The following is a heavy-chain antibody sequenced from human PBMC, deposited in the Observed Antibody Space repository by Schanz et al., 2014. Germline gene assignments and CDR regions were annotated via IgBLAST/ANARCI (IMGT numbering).Heavy chain of an antibody. CDR1: GYTFAGHA. D-gene: IGHD2-8*01. V-gene: IGHV1-3*04. Sequence: QVQLVQSGAEVKKPGASVKVSCQASGYTFAGHAVHWVRQAPGQGPEWVGWIHTGSGNAKYSQKFAGRVASTRDTSTSIVRMELSRLRSEDTAVFFCASGEARVTSSGVDGVPMNVWGKGTTVIVSS. CDR3: ASGEARVTSSGVDGVPMNV. J-gene: IGHJ6*03. CDR2: IHTGSGNA.